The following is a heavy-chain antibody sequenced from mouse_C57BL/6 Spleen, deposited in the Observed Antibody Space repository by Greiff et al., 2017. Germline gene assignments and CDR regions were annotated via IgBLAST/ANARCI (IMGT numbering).Heavy chain of an antibody. CDR1: GYSITCGYY. Sequence: EVKLQESGPGLVKPSQSLSLSCSVTGYSITCGYYWYWLRPFQGNILEWMCFISYDGSNNYTASLKNRISITRDTSKNQFFLKLKSVTTEDTATYYCAREVDYDGYPYWGQGTLVTVSA. J-gene: IGHJ3*01. D-gene: IGHD2-3*01. CDR2: ISYDGSN. V-gene: IGHV3-6*01. CDR3: AREVDYDGYPY.